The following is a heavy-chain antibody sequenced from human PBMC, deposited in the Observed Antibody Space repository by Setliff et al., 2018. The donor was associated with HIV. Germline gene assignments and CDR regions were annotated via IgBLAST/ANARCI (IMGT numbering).Heavy chain of an antibody. CDR3: AKDYSRSSGGSWAYYYDYMDV. CDR1: GYPFSNFG. D-gene: IGHD6-6*01. J-gene: IGHJ6*03. Sequence: ASVKVSCKASGYPFSNFGVSWVRQAPGQGLEWMAWINVYNGDTNFALEFQGRVTITKDTSTGTVYMELSSLRSDDTAVYYCAKDYSRSSGGSWAYYYDYMDVWGKGTTVTVSS. CDR2: INVYNGDT. V-gene: IGHV1-18*01.